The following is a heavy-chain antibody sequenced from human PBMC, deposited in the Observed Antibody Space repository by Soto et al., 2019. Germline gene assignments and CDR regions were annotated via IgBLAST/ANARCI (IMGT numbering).Heavy chain of an antibody. CDR3: ARQFSVYGGYGRYFDF. J-gene: IGHJ4*02. Sequence: QLQLQESGPGLVKPSETLSLTCTVSGGSISSSGYYWGWIRQPPGKGLEWIGTIYYSGSTYYNPSLKSRVTISVDTSKNQFSLKLISVTAADTAVYYCARQFSVYGGYGRYFDFWGQGTLVTVSS. D-gene: IGHD4-17*01. CDR2: IYYSGST. V-gene: IGHV4-39*01. CDR1: GGSISSSGYY.